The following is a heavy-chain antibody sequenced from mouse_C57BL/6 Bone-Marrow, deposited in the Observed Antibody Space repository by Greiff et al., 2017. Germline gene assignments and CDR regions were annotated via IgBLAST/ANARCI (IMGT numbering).Heavy chain of an antibody. J-gene: IGHJ2*01. Sequence: VQLQQPGAELVKPGASVKLSCKASGYTFTSYWMHWVKQRPGQGLEWIGMIHPNSGSTNYNEKFKSKATLTVYKASSTAYMPLTSLTSEDSAVYYCARWLITTVVASYYFDYWGQGTTLTVSS. CDR1: GYTFTSYW. CDR2: IHPNSGST. CDR3: ARWLITTVVASYYFDY. V-gene: IGHV1-64*01. D-gene: IGHD1-1*01.